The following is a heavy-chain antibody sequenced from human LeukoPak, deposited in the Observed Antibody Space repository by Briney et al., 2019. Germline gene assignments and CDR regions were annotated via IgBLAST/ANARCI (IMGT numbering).Heavy chain of an antibody. V-gene: IGHV1-18*04. J-gene: IGHJ4*02. CDR3: ARSTPIIAVAGRAFDY. Sequence: ASVKVSCKASGYTFTSYGISWVRQAPGQGLEWMGWISAYNGNTNYAQKLQGRVTMTTDTSTSTAYMELRSLRSDDTAVYCCARSTPIIAVAGRAFDYWGQGTLVTVSS. D-gene: IGHD6-19*01. CDR2: ISAYNGNT. CDR1: GYTFTSYG.